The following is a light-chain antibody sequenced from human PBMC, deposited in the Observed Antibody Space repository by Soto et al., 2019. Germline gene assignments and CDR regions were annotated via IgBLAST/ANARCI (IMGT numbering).Light chain of an antibody. J-gene: IGKJ1*01. CDR1: QCIRED. CDR2: SSS. V-gene: IGKV1-6*01. Sequence: AIQITQSPSSLSASLGDRVPITFRASQCIREDLGWYQQKPGRGPKLLLYSSSSLQSGVPSWLSGSGSGTNFTITISSLQPEDFATYYCIQDYNYPWTFGQGTKVDI. CDR3: IQDYNYPWT.